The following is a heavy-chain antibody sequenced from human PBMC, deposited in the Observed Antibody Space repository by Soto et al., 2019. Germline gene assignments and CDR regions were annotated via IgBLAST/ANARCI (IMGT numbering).Heavy chain of an antibody. CDR3: ARVGSSSAVFYYYYGMDV. D-gene: IGHD6-13*01. Sequence: PSETLSLTCTVSGGSVSSSSYSWSWIRQPPGKGLEWIGYIYHSGSTYYNPSLKSRVTISVDRSKNQFSLKLSSVTAADTAVYYCARVGSSSAVFYYYYGMDVWGQGTTVTVSS. J-gene: IGHJ6*02. CDR1: GGSVSSSSYS. V-gene: IGHV4-30-2*01. CDR2: IYHSGST.